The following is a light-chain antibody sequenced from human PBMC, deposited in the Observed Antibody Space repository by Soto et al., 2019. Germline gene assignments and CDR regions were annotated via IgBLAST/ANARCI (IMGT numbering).Light chain of an antibody. J-gene: IGLJ3*02. CDR1: SSDVGGYNY. Sequence: QSALTQPASVSGSPGQSVTISCTGNSSDVGGYNYVSWYQQHPGKAPKLMIYEVSNRPSGVSNRFFGSKSGNTASLTVSGIQADDEADYYCISYTSSSTWVFGGGTKLTVL. CDR2: EVS. V-gene: IGLV2-14*01. CDR3: ISYTSSSTWV.